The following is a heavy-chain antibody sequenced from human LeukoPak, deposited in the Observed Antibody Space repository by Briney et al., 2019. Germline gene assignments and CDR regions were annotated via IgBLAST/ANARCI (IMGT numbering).Heavy chain of an antibody. Sequence: PSETLSLTCTVSGGSISSYYWSWIRQPAGKGLEWIGRIYTSGSTNYNPSLKSRVTMSVDTSKNQFSLKLSSVTAADTAVYCCAREGGIVVVPAAIVEVYNWFDPWGQGTLVTVSS. CDR2: IYTSGST. V-gene: IGHV4-4*07. D-gene: IGHD2-2*01. CDR1: GGSISSYY. J-gene: IGHJ5*02. CDR3: AREGGIVVVPAAIVEVYNWFDP.